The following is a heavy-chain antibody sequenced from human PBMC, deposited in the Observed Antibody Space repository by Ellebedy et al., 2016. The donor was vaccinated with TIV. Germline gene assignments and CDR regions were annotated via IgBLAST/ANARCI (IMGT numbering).Heavy chain of an antibody. J-gene: IGHJ6*02. V-gene: IGHV3-64D*06. Sequence: GESLKISXSASGFTFSSYAMHWVRQAPGKGLEYVSAISSNGGSTYYADSVKGRFTISRDNSKNTLYLQMSSLRAEDTAVYYCVKAVHLQYFDWLTGYYYYGMDVWGQGTTVTVSS. CDR3: VKAVHLQYFDWLTGYYYYGMDV. CDR1: GFTFSSYA. D-gene: IGHD3-9*01. CDR2: ISSNGGST.